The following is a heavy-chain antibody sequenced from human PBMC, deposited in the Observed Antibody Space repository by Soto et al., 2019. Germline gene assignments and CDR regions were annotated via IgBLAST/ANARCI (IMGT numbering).Heavy chain of an antibody. CDR1: GGTFSSYT. CDR2: IIPILGIA. J-gene: IGHJ4*02. Sequence: GGSVKVSFQASGGTFSSYTINWVRQAPGQGLEWMGRIIPILGIANYAQKFQGRVTITADKSTSTAYMELSSLRSEDTAVCYCARDLGYYFDYWGQGTLGTVSS. CDR3: ARDLGYYFDY. V-gene: IGHV1-69*04.